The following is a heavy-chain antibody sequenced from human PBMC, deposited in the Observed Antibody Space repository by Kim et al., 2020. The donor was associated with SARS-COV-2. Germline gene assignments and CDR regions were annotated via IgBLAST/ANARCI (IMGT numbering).Heavy chain of an antibody. V-gene: IGHV3-30*18. J-gene: IGHJ6*02. CDR1: GFTFSSYG. Sequence: GGSLRLSCAASGFTFSSYGMHWVRQAPGKGLEWVAVISYDGSNKYYADSVKGRFTISRDNSKNTLYLQMNSLRAEDTAVYYCAKDLASRGYGRDYYYYYGMDVWGQGTTVTVSS. CDR3: AKDLASRGYGRDYYYYYGMDV. D-gene: IGHD5-18*01. CDR2: ISYDGSNK.